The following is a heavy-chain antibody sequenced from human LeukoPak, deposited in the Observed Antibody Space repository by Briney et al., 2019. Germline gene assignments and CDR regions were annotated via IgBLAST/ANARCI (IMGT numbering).Heavy chain of an antibody. Sequence: PGGSLRLPCAASGFTFSDYYVSWIRQAPGKGLEWVSYISSSGSTIYYADSVKGRFTISRDNAKNSLYLQMNSLRAEDTAVYYCARDRSRHYYGSGSYGTGSDYWGQGTLVTVSS. D-gene: IGHD3-10*01. CDR2: ISSSGSTI. V-gene: IGHV3-11*04. J-gene: IGHJ4*02. CDR3: ARDRSRHYYGSGSYGTGSDY. CDR1: GFTFSDYY.